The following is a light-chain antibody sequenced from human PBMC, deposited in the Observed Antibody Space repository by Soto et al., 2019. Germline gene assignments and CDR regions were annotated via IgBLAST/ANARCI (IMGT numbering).Light chain of an antibody. Sequence: DIPMTQAPSAMSAPLGERVTVTCRASQSISSWLAWYTLKPGKAPKLLIYAESSLQSGVPSRFSGSGSGTDFTLTISSLQPEEFATYYCQQANSFPLTFGGGTKVDIK. V-gene: IGKV1D-12*01. J-gene: IGKJ4*01. CDR2: AES. CDR3: QQANSFPLT. CDR1: QSISSW.